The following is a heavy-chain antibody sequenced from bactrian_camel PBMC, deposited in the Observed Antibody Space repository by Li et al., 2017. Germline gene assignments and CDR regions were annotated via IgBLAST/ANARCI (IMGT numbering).Heavy chain of an antibody. Sequence: EVQLVESGGDLVQPGGSLRLSCATSGFTASGFAMHWVRQAPGKGLEWVSGINSSGRRSYYADSVKGRFTISQDNAKAIVYLQMDSLKTDDTAVYFCATAYQITVRDHCAYRGQGTQVTVS. CDR1: GFTASGFA. CDR2: INSSGRRS. D-gene: IGHD1*01. V-gene: IGHV3S40*01. CDR3: ATAYQITVRDHCAY. J-gene: IGHJ4*01.